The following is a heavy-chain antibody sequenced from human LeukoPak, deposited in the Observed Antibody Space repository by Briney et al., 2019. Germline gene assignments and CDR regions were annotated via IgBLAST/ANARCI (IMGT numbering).Heavy chain of an antibody. D-gene: IGHD6-13*01. CDR3: ARGRSSSWYLNWFDP. Sequence: PGGSLRLSCAASGFTFSDYYMSRIRQAPGKGLEWVSYISSSGSTIYYADSVKGRFTISRDNAKNSLYLQMNSLRAEDTAVYYCARGRSSSWYLNWFDPWGQGTLVTVSS. CDR1: GFTFSDYY. CDR2: ISSSGSTI. J-gene: IGHJ5*02. V-gene: IGHV3-11*04.